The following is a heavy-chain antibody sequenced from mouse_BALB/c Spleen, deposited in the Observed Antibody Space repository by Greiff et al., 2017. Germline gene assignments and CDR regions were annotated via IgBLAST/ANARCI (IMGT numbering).Heavy chain of an antibody. V-gene: IGHV1S56*01. CDR1: GYTFTSYY. Sequence: VQLQQSGPELVKPGASVKMSCKASGYTFTSYYIHWVKQRPGQGLEWIGWIYPGDGSTKYNEKFKGKTTLTADKSSSTAYMLLSSLTSEDSAIYFCARPGYYGSSGGFAYWGQGTLVTVSA. CDR2: IYPGDGST. J-gene: IGHJ3*01. CDR3: ARPGYYGSSGGFAY. D-gene: IGHD1-1*01.